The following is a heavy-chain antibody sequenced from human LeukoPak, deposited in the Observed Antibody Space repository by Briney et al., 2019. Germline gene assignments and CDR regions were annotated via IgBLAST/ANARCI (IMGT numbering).Heavy chain of an antibody. J-gene: IGHJ4*02. D-gene: IGHD3-22*01. CDR1: GFTFSSYA. CDR2: ISYDGSNK. Sequence: GGSLRLSCAASGFTFSSYAMHWVRQAPGKGLGWVAVISYDGSNKYYADSVKGRFTISRDNSKNTLYLQVNSLRAEDTAVYYCAKDEKGYYYDSSGKSIDYWGQGTLVTVSS. CDR3: AKDEKGYYYDSSGKSIDY. V-gene: IGHV3-30*04.